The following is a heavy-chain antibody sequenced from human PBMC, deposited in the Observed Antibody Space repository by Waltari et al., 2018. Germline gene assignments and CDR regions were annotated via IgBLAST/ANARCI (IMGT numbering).Heavy chain of an antibody. D-gene: IGHD4-17*01. CDR1: GYTFTGSY. V-gene: IGHV1-2*06. CDR3: ARDLGSDYGNRDY. Sequence: QVHLVQSGAEVKKPGASVKVSCMASGYTFTGSYTQWGRRAPGQGLEWMGRINPNSGDTNYAQKFQGRVTLTRDTSINTAYMELSSLKSDDTAVYYCARDLGSDYGNRDYWGQGTLVTVPS. J-gene: IGHJ4*02. CDR2: INPNSGDT.